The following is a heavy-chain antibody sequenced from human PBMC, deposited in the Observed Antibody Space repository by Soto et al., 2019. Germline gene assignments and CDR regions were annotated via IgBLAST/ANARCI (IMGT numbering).Heavy chain of an antibody. CDR1: GFTFSSYW. V-gene: IGHV3-7*04. J-gene: IGHJ6*02. D-gene: IGHD2-15*01. Sequence: GGSLRLSCAASGFTFSSYWMSWVRQAPGKGLEWVANIKQDGSEKYYVDSVKGRFTISRDNAKNSLYLQMNSLRAEDTAVYYCARVVAARKGGMDVWGQGTTVTVSS. CDR3: ARVVAARKGGMDV. CDR2: IKQDGSEK.